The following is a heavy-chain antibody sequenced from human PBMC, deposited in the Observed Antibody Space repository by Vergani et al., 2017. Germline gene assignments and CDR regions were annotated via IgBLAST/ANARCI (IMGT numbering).Heavy chain of an antibody. CDR1: GGSISSYY. CDR2: IYYSGST. D-gene: IGHD2-15*01. J-gene: IGHJ4*02. CDR3: ARVERGYCSGGSCYHYFDY. V-gene: IGHV4-59*01. Sequence: QVQLQESGPGLVKPSETLSLTCTVSGGSISSYYWSWIRQPPGKGLEWIGYIYYSGSTNYNPSLKSRVTISVDTSKNQFSLKLSSVTAADTAVYYCARVERGYCSGGSCYHYFDYWGQGTLVTVPS.